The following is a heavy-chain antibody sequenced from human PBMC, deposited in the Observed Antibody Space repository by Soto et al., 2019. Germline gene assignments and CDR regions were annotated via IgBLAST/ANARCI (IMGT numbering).Heavy chain of an antibody. V-gene: IGHV2-5*01. CDR3: AHRRSVASRCWFDP. D-gene: IGHD6-6*01. J-gene: IGHJ5*02. CDR2: IYANGNE. Sequence: QITLKESGPTLVKPTETLTLTCTFSGFSLSTGGGAVGWIRQPPGKALEWLALIYANGNEVYSSSLRNRLTIPKDTSKNQVVLTMTNMDPVDTATYYCAHRRSVASRCWFDPWGQGTLVIVSS. CDR1: GFSLSTGGGA.